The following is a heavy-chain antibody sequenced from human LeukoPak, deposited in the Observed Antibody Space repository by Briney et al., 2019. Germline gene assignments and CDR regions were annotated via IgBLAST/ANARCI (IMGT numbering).Heavy chain of an antibody. CDR2: AGWAGGTT. CDR3: AKELDTMFFDY. Sequence: GGSLRLSCATSGFNFHRYTIHWVRQAPGKGLEWVSLAGWAGGTTYYSDSGRGRFTISRDSGSNSVYLQMNSLTTDDTAFYFCAKELDTMFFDYWGQGALVTVSS. V-gene: IGHV3-43*01. D-gene: IGHD3-10*02. CDR1: GFNFHRYT. J-gene: IGHJ4*02.